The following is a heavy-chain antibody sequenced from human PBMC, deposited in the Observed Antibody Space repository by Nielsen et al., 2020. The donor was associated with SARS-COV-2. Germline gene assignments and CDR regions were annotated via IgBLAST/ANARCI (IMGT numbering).Heavy chain of an antibody. J-gene: IGHJ3*02. CDR2: IDETGTAI. D-gene: IGHD3-22*01. V-gene: IGHV3-48*03. Sequence: GESLKISCAASGFTLRNYEMNWVRQAPGKGLEWVSYIDETGTAIHYADSVKGRFTISRDNSKNTLYLQMNSLRAEDTAVYYCAKGPRIVIVVVLDAFDIWGQGTMVTVSS. CDR1: GFTLRNYE. CDR3: AKGPRIVIVVVLDAFDI.